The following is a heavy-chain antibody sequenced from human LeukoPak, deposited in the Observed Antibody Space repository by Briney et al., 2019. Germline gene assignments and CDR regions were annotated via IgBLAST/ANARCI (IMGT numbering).Heavy chain of an antibody. CDR3: AKTFLDAN. D-gene: IGHD3-16*01. J-gene: IGHJ4*02. Sequence: GGSLRLSCAASGFIFNNFAMTGVRQAPGKGLEWVATINAVDAHTYYADSVRGRFTVYRDNSKNTLSLQMTSPRAEDTALYFCAKTFLDANWGQGTLVTVSS. CDR2: INAVDAHT. CDR1: GFIFNNFA. V-gene: IGHV3-23*01.